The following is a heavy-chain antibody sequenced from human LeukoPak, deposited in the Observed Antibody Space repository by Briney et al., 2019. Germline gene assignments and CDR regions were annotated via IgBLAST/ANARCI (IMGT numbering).Heavy chain of an antibody. J-gene: IGHJ3*02. CDR2: ITTTSSII. CDR1: GFTFTTYS. D-gene: IGHD6-6*01. V-gene: IGHV3-48*01. CDR3: TRDYSSSSGRAFDI. Sequence: GGSLRLSCAASGFTFTTYSVNWVRQAPGKGLEWVSYITTTSSIIYYADSVKGRFTISRDNAKNSLYLQMNSLRAEDTAVYYCTRDYSSSSGRAFDIWGQGTMVTVSS.